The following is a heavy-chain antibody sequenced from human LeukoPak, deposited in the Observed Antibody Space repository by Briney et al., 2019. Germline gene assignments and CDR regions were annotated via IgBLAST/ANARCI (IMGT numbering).Heavy chain of an antibody. CDR2: ISSSSVYM. Sequence: PGGSLRLSCAASGFTFSSYSMNWVRQAPGKGLEWVSSISSSSVYMYYADSVKGRFTISRDNAKNSLYLQMNSLRAEDTAVYYCARDRGDGQQLFDYWGQGTLVTVSS. J-gene: IGHJ4*02. CDR1: GFTFSSYS. V-gene: IGHV3-21*01. CDR3: ARDRGDGQQLFDY. D-gene: IGHD6-13*01.